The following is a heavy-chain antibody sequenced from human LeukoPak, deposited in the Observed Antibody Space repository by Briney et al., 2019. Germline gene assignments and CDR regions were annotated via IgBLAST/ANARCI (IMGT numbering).Heavy chain of an antibody. J-gene: IGHJ6*01. CDR2: VGSAGDT. Sequence: GGPLRLSCAASGFTLTNYDMHWVRQPAGKGLEWVSTVGSAGDTYYTDSVKGRFPSSRENAKNSLFLQMTSLRAGDTAVYYCARENVLAVAGKNYYYGMDVWGPGTTVTVSS. CDR1: GFTLTNYD. D-gene: IGHD6-19*01. CDR3: ARENVLAVAGKNYYYGMDV. V-gene: IGHV3-13*01.